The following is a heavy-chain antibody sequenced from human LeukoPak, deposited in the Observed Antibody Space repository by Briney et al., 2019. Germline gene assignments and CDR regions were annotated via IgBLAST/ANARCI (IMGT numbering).Heavy chain of an antibody. J-gene: IGHJ4*02. CDR1: GFTFSSYW. D-gene: IGHD6-13*01. Sequence: PGGSLRLSCAASGFTFSSYWMSWVRQAPGKGLVWVANIKQDGSEKYYVDSVKGRFTISRDNAKNSLYLQMNSLRAEDTAVYYCARDSKYSSSRYPPHFDYWGQGTLVTVSS. CDR3: ARDSKYSSSRYPPHFDY. V-gene: IGHV3-7*01. CDR2: IKQDGSEK.